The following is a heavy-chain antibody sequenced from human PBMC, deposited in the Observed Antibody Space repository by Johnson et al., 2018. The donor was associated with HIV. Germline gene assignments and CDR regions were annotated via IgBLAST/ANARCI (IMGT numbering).Heavy chain of an antibody. CDR2: IYSGGST. CDR1: GFTVSSNY. J-gene: IGHJ3*02. V-gene: IGHV3-66*01. D-gene: IGHD4-17*01. Sequence: VQLVESGGGLVQPGGSLRLSCAASGFTVSSNYMSWVRQAPGKGLEWVSVIYSGGSTYYADSVKGRFTISRDNSKNTLYLQMNSLRAEDTAVYYCARNGGTVTSDAFDIWGQGTMVTVSS. CDR3: ARNGGTVTSDAFDI.